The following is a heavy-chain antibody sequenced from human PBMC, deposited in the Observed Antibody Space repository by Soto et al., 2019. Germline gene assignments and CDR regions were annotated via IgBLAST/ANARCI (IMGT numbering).Heavy chain of an antibody. CDR3: VRENYYYGMDV. Sequence: GGSLRLSCTASEFTFSNYAVTWVRQAPGKGLEWVSSIGADINYIYYADSVKGRFTISRDISRNTLYLEMNSLRAEDTAVYYCVRENYYYGMDVWGQGTTVTVSS. V-gene: IGHV3-21*01. CDR2: IGADINYI. J-gene: IGHJ6*02. CDR1: EFTFSNYA.